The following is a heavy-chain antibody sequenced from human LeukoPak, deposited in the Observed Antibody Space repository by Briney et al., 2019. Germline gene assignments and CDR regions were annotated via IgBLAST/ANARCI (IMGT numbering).Heavy chain of an antibody. Sequence: PSETLSLTCTVSGGSISSYYWSWIRQPPGKGLEWIGYIYYSGSTNYNPSLKSRVTISVDTSKNQFSLKLSSVTAADTAVYYCARHPTWGSGDLDYWGQGTLVTVSS. V-gene: IGHV4-59*08. CDR2: IYYSGST. CDR3: ARHPTWGSGDLDY. J-gene: IGHJ4*02. CDR1: GGSISSYY. D-gene: IGHD4-17*01.